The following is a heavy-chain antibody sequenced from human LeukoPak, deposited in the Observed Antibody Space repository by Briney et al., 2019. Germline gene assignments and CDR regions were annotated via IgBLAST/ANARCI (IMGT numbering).Heavy chain of an antibody. CDR3: AALAMATISYYFDY. J-gene: IGHJ4*02. CDR2: VSGSGGNI. V-gene: IGHV3-23*01. Sequence: PGGSLRLSCAASGFTFSSYTMSWVRQAPGKGLEWVSGVSGSGGNIHYADSVKGRFTISRDNSKNTLYLQMNSLRAEDTAVYYCAALAMATISYYFDYWGQGTLVTVSS. D-gene: IGHD5-24*01. CDR1: GFTFSSYT.